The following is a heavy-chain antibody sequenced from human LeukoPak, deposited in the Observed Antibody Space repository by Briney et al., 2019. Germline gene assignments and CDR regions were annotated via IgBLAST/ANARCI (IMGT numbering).Heavy chain of an antibody. V-gene: IGHV3-48*01. CDR2: ISSSSSTI. D-gene: IGHD1-1*01. Sequence: GGSLRLSCAASGVTFSSYSMNWVRQAPGKGLEWVSYISSSSSTIYYADSVKGRFTISRDNAKNSLYLQMNSLRAEDTAVYYCARYGTRMDVWGQGTTVTVSS. CDR3: ARYGTRMDV. J-gene: IGHJ6*02. CDR1: GVTFSSYS.